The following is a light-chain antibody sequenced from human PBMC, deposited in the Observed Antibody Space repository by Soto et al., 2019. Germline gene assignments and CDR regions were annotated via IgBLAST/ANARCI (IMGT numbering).Light chain of an antibody. Sequence: QAVVTQPPSASGTPGQGVIISCSGTSSNIGSNYVYWYRLLPGTAPKLVMFSNVMRPPGVPDRFSGAKSGTSASLAISGLRPEDEADYFCAAWDASLSGGVFGGGTKLTVL. CDR3: AAWDASLSGGV. CDR2: SNV. J-gene: IGLJ3*02. V-gene: IGLV1-47*02. CDR1: SSNIGSNY.